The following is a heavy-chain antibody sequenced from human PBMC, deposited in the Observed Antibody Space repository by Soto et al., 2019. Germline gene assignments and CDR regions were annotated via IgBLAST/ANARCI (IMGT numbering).Heavy chain of an antibody. J-gene: IGHJ6*02. CDR3: ATIPGGYVDIVATIPV. V-gene: IGHV1-69*01. Sequence: QVQLVQSGAEVKKPGSSVKVSCKASGGTFSSYAISWVRQAPGQGLEWMGGIIPIFGTANYAQKFQGRVTITADEPTRTAYMELSSLGSEDTAVYYCATIPGGYVDIVATIPVWGQGTTVTVSS. D-gene: IGHD5-12*01. CDR2: IIPIFGTA. CDR1: GGTFSSYA.